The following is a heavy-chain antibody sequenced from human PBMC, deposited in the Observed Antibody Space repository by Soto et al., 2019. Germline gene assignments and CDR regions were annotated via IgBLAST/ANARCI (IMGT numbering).Heavy chain of an antibody. J-gene: IGHJ6*02. D-gene: IGHD2-15*01. Sequence: GGSLRLSCAASGFTFSSYGMHWVRQAPGKGLEWVAVIWYDGSNKYYADSVKGRFTISRDNSKNTRYLQMNSLRAEDTAVYYCARDGSIVVVVAAVRFGMDVWGQGTTVTVSS. V-gene: IGHV3-33*01. CDR3: ARDGSIVVVVAAVRFGMDV. CDR1: GFTFSSYG. CDR2: IWYDGSNK.